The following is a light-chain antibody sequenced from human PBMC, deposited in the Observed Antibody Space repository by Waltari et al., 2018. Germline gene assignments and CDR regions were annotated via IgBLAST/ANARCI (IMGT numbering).Light chain of an antibody. V-gene: IGKV3-15*01. CDR3: QHYNNLPLT. Sequence: EIVMTQSPATLSVSPGEAATLSCRASESVSSKLAWYQQRAGQAPSLLIYGASTRATGTPARFSGSGSGTEFTLTISSLQSEDFAVYFCQHYNNLPLTFGGGTKVEIK. CDR1: ESVSSK. CDR2: GAS. J-gene: IGKJ4*01.